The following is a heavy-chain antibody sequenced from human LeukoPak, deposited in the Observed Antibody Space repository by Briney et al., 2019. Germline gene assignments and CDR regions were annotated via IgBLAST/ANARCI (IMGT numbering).Heavy chain of an antibody. CDR2: INHSGST. Sequence: SETLSLTCTVSGYSISSGYYWGWIRQPPGKGLEWIGEINHSGSTNYNPSLKSRVTISVDTSKNQFSLKLSSVTAADTAVYYCARQGYYYDSSGYQYWGQGTLVTVSS. CDR3: ARQGYYYDSSGYQY. V-gene: IGHV4-38-2*02. J-gene: IGHJ4*02. D-gene: IGHD3-22*01. CDR1: GYSISSGYY.